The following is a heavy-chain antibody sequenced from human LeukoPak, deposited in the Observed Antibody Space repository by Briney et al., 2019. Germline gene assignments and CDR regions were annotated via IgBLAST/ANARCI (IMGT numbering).Heavy chain of an antibody. CDR3: ARGRYDISCPDH. Sequence: GASVKVSCKASGYKFNSYGNAWVRQAPGQGLEWMGWISGYNGNTNYAQKFQDRVTMTTDTSTSTAYMELRSLRSDDTAVYYCARGRYDISCPDHWGQGTLVTVSS. V-gene: IGHV1-18*01. J-gene: IGHJ4*02. D-gene: IGHD2-2*01. CDR1: GYKFNSYG. CDR2: ISGYNGNT.